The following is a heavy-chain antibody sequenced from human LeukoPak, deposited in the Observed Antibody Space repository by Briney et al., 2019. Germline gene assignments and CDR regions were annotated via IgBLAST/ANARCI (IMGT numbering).Heavy chain of an antibody. CDR2: ISSSSSVR. Sequence: GGALRLSCAASGLTFSSYSRNWVRQAPGKGLEWVSSISSSSSVRYYADSVNGRSTISRDNTKHSLYPQMTSLRAADTAVYYCARHLDSDFWSGYSEYPPYYYSMDVWGKGTTVTVSS. CDR3: ARHLDSDFWSGYSEYPPYYYSMDV. V-gene: IGHV3-21*01. CDR1: GLTFSSYS. D-gene: IGHD3-3*01. J-gene: IGHJ6*03.